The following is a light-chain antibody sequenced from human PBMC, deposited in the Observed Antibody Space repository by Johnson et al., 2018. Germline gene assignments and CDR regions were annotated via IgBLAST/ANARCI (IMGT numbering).Light chain of an antibody. CDR2: ENN. CDR1: SSNIGNNY. CDR3: GPRESSLRAGNV. Sequence: QSVLTQPPSVSAAPGQKVTISCSGSSSNIGNNYVSWYQQLPGTAPKLLIYENNKRPSGIPDRFSGSKSGTSATLRITGLQTGDEAAYYCGPRESSLRAGNVFGTGTKVTVL. J-gene: IGLJ1*01. V-gene: IGLV1-51*02.